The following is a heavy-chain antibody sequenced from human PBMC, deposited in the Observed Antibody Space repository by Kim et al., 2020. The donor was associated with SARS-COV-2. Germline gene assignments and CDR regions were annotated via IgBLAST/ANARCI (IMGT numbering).Heavy chain of an antibody. D-gene: IGHD6-13*01. Sequence: SETLSLTCSVSGGSINSSGSYWGRLRQSQGKGPEWTGIIYYTGKSYYNPSLKSRVSISVDTPKNEFSLKMSSVTAAATALYFCVRHLVQWFVPWGQGTL. V-gene: IGHV4-39*01. CDR1: GGSINSSGSY. CDR2: IYYTGKS. J-gene: IGHJ5*02. CDR3: VRHLVQWFVP.